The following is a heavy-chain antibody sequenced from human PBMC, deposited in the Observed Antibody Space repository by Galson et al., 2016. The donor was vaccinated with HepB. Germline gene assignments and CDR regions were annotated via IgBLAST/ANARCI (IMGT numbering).Heavy chain of an antibody. CDR1: GGSISSSSYY. CDR2: IYYSGST. CDR3: ASRFRNCSSTSCYQHYFDY. Sequence: ETLSLTCTVSGGSISSSSYYWGWIRQPPGKGLEWIGSIYYSGSTYYNPSLKSRVTISVDTSKNQFSLKLSSVTAPDTAVYYCASRFRNCSSTSCYQHYFDYWGQGTLGTVSS. J-gene: IGHJ4*02. V-gene: IGHV4-39*01. D-gene: IGHD2-2*01.